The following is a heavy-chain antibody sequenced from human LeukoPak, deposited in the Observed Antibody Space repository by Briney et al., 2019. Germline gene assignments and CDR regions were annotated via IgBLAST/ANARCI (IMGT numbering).Heavy chain of an antibody. CDR3: ARGSGSYMDYMDV. V-gene: IGHV4-39*01. CDR1: GGSISSTNYY. CDR2: IYYSGST. J-gene: IGHJ6*03. Sequence: PSETLSLTCTVSGGSISSTNYYWGWIRLPPGKGLEWIGSIYYSGSTYYNPSLKSRVTISVDTSTDQFSLKLSSVTAADTAVYYCARGSGSYMDYMDVWGKGTTVTVSS. D-gene: IGHD1-26*01.